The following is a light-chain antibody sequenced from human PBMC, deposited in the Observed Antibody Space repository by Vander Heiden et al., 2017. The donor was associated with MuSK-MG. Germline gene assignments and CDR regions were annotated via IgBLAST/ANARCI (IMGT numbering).Light chain of an antibody. CDR1: SLRTYY. V-gene: IGLV3-19*01. J-gene: IGLJ1*01. CDR3: DSRDSSGDHYV. CDR2: GKN. Sequence: SSELTQDPAVSVALGQTVRITCQGDSLRTYYASWYQQKPGQAPILVIYGKNNRPSGISDRFSASNSGNTASLTITGAQAEDEADYYCDSRDSSGDHYVFGSGTKLTVL.